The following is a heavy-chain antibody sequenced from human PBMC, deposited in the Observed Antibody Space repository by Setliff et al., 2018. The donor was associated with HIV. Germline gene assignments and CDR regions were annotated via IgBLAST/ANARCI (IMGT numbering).Heavy chain of an antibody. D-gene: IGHD3-3*01. CDR2: FYHSGST. V-gene: IGHV4-38-2*01. Sequence: SETMALTGAVSGYSVSSGYYWGWIRQPPGKGLEWIGSFYHSGSTFYNPSLKSRVTISLDTSKNQFSLKLRPVTAADTAVYYCVSGPLSGYGYYFDYWGQGALVTVSS. CDR3: VSGPLSGYGYYFDY. J-gene: IGHJ4*02. CDR1: GYSVSSGYY.